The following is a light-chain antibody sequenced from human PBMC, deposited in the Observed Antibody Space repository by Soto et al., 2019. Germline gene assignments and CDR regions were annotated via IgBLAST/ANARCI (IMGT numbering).Light chain of an antibody. V-gene: IGLV2-14*01. CDR1: SSDIGAYNY. CDR3: SSYTVSSAPVI. J-gene: IGLJ2*01. Sequence: QCALTQPASVSGSPGQSITISCSRTSSDIGAYNYVSWYQQHPDKAPKLIIFDVTNRPSGVSDRFSGSKSANTASLTISGLQVEDEADYYCSSYTVSSAPVIFGGRTKLTV. CDR2: DVT.